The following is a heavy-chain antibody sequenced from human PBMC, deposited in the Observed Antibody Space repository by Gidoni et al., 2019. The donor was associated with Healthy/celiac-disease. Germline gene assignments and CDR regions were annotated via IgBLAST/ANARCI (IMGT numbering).Heavy chain of an antibody. V-gene: IGHV3-23*01. Sequence: EVQLLESGGGLVQPGGSLRLSCAASGFPFSSYAMSWVRQAPGKGLEWVSAISGSGGSTYYADSLKGRFTISRDNSKNTLYLQMNSLRAEDTAVYYCAKLMDGDYAPFDYWGQGTLVTVSS. J-gene: IGHJ4*02. CDR1: GFPFSSYA. D-gene: IGHD4-17*01. CDR2: ISGSGGST. CDR3: AKLMDGDYAPFDY.